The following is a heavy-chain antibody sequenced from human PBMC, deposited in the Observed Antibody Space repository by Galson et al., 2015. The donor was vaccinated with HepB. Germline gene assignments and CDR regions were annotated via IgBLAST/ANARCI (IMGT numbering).Heavy chain of an antibody. CDR1: GFTFSSYG. V-gene: IGHV3-33*08. J-gene: IGHJ4*02. Sequence: SLRLSCAASGFTFSSYGMHWVRQAPGKGLEWVAVIWYDGSNKYYADSVKGRFTISRDNSQNTLYLQMNSLRVEETAVYYCARGPMGKTRAPLDYWGQGTLVTVSS. D-gene: IGHD4-23*01. CDR3: ARGPMGKTRAPLDY. CDR2: IWYDGSNK.